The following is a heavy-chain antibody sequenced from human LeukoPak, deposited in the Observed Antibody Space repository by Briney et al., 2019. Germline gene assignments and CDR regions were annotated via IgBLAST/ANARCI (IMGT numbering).Heavy chain of an antibody. J-gene: IGHJ3*01. V-gene: IGHV3-74*03. Sequence: AGGSLRLSCVASGFTLRTFWMHWVRQVPGKRPVWIARINTEGEVTYADSVKGRFTMSRDNAKNSLYLQMNSLRVEDTALYYCAKDRGGSSELGDAFDVWGQGTMVRVSS. CDR3: AKDRGGSSELGDAFDV. CDR2: INTEGEVT. CDR1: GFTLRTFW. D-gene: IGHD1-26*01.